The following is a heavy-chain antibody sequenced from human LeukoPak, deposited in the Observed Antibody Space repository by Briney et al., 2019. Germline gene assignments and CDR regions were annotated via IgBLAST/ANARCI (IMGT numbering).Heavy chain of an antibody. CDR3: AKDLPTPYFDY. D-gene: IGHD4-23*01. J-gene: IGHJ4*02. CDR1: GFTFSSYG. Sequence: PGGSLRLSCAASGFTFSSYGMHWVRQAPGKGLEWVAFIRSDGSIKYYAESVKGRFTISRDNSKNTVYLQMNSLRAEDTAVYYCAKDLPTPYFDYWGQGTLVTVSS. CDR2: IRSDGSIK. V-gene: IGHV3-30*02.